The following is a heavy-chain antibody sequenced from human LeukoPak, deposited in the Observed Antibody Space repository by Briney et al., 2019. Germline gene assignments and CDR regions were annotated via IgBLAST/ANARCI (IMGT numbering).Heavy chain of an antibody. J-gene: IGHJ4*02. CDR1: GYTFTSYG. V-gene: IGHV1-18*01. CDR2: ISAYNGNT. CDR3: ARDSPYDRDGYYFDY. D-gene: IGHD3-22*01. Sequence: ASVKVSCKASGYTFTSYGISWVRQAPGQGLEWMGWISAYNGNTNYAQKLQGRVTMTTDTSTSTVYMELNNLRSEDTAVYYCARDSPYDRDGYYFDYWGQGTLVTVSS.